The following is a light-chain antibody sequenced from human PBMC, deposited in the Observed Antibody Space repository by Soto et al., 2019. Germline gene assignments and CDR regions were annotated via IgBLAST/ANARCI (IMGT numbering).Light chain of an antibody. CDR3: QQYGSSGT. V-gene: IGKV1-39*01. Sequence: DIQMTQSPSSLSASVGDRVTITCRASQSISSYLNWYQQKPGKAPKLLIYAASSLQSGVPSRFSGSGSGTDFTLTISSLQPEDFATYYCQQYGSSGTFGQGTKVDIK. CDR1: QSISSY. CDR2: AAS. J-gene: IGKJ1*01.